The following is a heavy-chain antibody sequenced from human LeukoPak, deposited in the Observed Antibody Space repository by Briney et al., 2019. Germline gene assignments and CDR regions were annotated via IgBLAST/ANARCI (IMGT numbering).Heavy chain of an antibody. D-gene: IGHD3-9*01. CDR2: ISSTGSYI. CDR1: GFTFSSYS. CDR3: ARDIGYYDVLAGYPIDY. Sequence: PGGSLRLSCAASGFTFSSYSMNWVRQAPGKGLEWVSSISSTGSYIFYADSVKGRLTISRDNGKNSLYLQMNSLRVGDTAVYYCARDIGYYDVLAGYPIDYWGQGTLVTVPS. J-gene: IGHJ4*02. V-gene: IGHV3-21*01.